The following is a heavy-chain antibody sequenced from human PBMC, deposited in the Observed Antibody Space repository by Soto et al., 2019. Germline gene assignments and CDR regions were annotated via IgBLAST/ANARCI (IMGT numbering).Heavy chain of an antibody. Sequence: SETLSLTCAVYGGSFSGYYWSWIRQPPGKGLEWIGEINHSGSTNYNPSLKSRVTISVDTSKNQFSLKLSSVTAADTAVYYCARGLVTYGSGSYYNVRWFDPWGQGTLVTVPQ. CDR1: GGSFSGYY. D-gene: IGHD3-10*01. CDR2: INHSGST. J-gene: IGHJ5*02. CDR3: ARGLVTYGSGSYYNVRWFDP. V-gene: IGHV4-34*01.